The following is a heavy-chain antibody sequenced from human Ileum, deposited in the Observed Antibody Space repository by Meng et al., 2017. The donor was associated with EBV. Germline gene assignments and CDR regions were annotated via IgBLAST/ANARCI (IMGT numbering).Heavy chain of an antibody. CDR2: IIPMFGAP. D-gene: IGHD5-18*01. J-gene: IGHJ4*02. CDR1: GGTFRNSA. Sequence: GQVEHYGAEVKKPGSSVKVSCKASGGTFRNSAISWVRQAPGQGLEWMGWIIPMFGAPDYAQRFQDRVTITADESTSTVYMELNSLRSEDTAVYYCARESGRGYSSDYWGQGTLVTVSS. V-gene: IGHV1-69*01. CDR3: ARESGRGYSSDY.